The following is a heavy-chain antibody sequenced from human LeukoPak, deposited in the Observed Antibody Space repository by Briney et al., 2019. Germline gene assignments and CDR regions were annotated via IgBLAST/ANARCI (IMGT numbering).Heavy chain of an antibody. CDR3: AKGGIAVVGTKFDS. D-gene: IGHD6-19*01. CDR2: ISWNTGNI. V-gene: IGHV3-9*01. J-gene: IGHJ4*02. CDR1: GFTFDDCA. Sequence: SLRLSCAASGFTFDDCAMHWVRQAPGKGLEWVSGISWNTGNIGYADSVKGRFTISRDNAKNSLYLQMNSLRAEDTALYYCAKGGIAVVGTKFDSWGQGTLVTVSS.